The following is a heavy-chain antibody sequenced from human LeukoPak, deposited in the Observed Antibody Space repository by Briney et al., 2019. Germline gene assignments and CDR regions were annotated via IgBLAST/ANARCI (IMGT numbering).Heavy chain of an antibody. Sequence: SETLSLTCTVSGGSISSNKYYWGWIRQPPGKGLDWIGSIFYSGNTFYNPSLKSRVTISVDTSKNQFSLKLSSVTAADAAVYCCARVMTYCCDSCGYCDLWGQGTMVTVSS. J-gene: IGHJ5*02. CDR1: GGSISSNKYY. V-gene: IGHV4-39*07. CDR2: IFYSGNT. D-gene: IGHD3-22*01. CDR3: ARVMTYCCDSCGYCDL.